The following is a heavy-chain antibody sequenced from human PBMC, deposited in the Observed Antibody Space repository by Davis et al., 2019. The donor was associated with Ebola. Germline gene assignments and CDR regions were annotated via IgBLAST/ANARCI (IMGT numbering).Heavy chain of an antibody. CDR3: ARDDLGVILEV. CDR2: ISPYNGKT. Sequence: ASVKVSCKASGYIFTNYGISWVRQVPGQGLEWMGWISPYNGKTGYAQKVQGRVTMTTDTSTGTAYMELRGLRSDDTAVYYCARDDLGVILEVWGQGTMVTVSS. V-gene: IGHV1-18*04. CDR1: GYIFTNYG. D-gene: IGHD3-3*01. J-gene: IGHJ3*01.